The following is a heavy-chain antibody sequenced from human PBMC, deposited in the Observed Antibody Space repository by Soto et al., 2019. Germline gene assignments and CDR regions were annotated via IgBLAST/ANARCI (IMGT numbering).Heavy chain of an antibody. J-gene: IGHJ4*02. V-gene: IGHV5-51*01. D-gene: IGHD1-26*01. CDR3: ASAHREWELLPFDY. CDR1: GYRFTSYW. CDR2: IYPGDSDT. Sequence: EVQLVQSGAEVKKPGESLKISCKGSGYRFTSYWIGWVRQMPGKGLEWMGIIYPGDSDTRYSPSFQGQVTISADKSISNASLQWSSLKASDTAIYYCASAHREWELLPFDYWGQGTLVTVSS.